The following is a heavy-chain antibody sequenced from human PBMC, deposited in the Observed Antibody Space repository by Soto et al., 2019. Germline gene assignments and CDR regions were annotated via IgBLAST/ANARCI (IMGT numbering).Heavy chain of an antibody. Sequence: SSETLSLTCTISGGSISSYSWTWIRQPPGKGLEWIGYIYNSGRTNYNPSLKSRVTISVDTSNNQFSLKLSSVSAADTAVYYCAREKTTYFFDLWGLGTLVTVSS. CDR2: IYNSGRT. J-gene: IGHJ4*02. D-gene: IGHD1-1*01. CDR1: GGSISSYS. V-gene: IGHV4-59*01. CDR3: AREKTTYFFDL.